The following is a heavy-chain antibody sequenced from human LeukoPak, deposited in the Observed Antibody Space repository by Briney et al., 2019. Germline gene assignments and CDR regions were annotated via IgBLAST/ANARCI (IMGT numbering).Heavy chain of an antibody. J-gene: IGHJ6*03. Sequence: GGSLRLSCAASGFTFSSYSMNWVRQAPGKGLEWVSSISSSSSYIYYADSVKGRFTISRDNAKNSLYLQMNSLRAEDTAVYYCARDGRGPDYYYYYYMDVWGKGTTVTVSS. CDR3: ARDGRGPDYYYYYYMDV. CDR1: GFTFSSYS. D-gene: IGHD2-2*01. V-gene: IGHV3-21*01. CDR2: ISSSSSYI.